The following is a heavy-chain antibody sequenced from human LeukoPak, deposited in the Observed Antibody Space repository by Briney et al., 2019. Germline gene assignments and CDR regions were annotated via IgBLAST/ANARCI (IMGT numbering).Heavy chain of an antibody. Sequence: GGSLRLSCAASGFTFSRYGMHWVRQAPGKGLEWVTAISCDGSNKYYADSVKGRFTISRDNSKNTLYVQVNSLRAEDTAVYYCAKEGYSRGYYSYYYMDVWGKGTTVTVSS. D-gene: IGHD6-13*01. J-gene: IGHJ6*03. CDR2: ISCDGSNK. V-gene: IGHV3-30*04. CDR1: GFTFSRYG. CDR3: AKEGYSRGYYSYYYMDV.